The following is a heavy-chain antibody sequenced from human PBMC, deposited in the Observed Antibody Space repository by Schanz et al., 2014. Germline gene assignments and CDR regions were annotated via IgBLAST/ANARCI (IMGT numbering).Heavy chain of an antibody. CDR3: AKDQLANYRGSGYNWFDP. CDR2: VCYDGSKK. Sequence: VQLVESGGGVVQPGRSLRLSCAASGFSFSTYAMHWVRQVPGKGLEWVAVVCYDGSKKYYADSVKGRFSVSRDNSKNTLYLQMNSLRADDTAVYYCAKDQLANYRGSGYNWFDPWGQGTLVTVSS. D-gene: IGHD3-10*01. V-gene: IGHV3-30*04. J-gene: IGHJ5*02. CDR1: GFSFSTYA.